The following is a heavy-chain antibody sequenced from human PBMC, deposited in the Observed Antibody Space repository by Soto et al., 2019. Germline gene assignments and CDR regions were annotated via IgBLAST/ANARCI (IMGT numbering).Heavy chain of an antibody. CDR2: IYYRGNT. D-gene: IGHD3-16*01. CDR3: ARLRGGCPADF. Sequence: SETLSLTCSVSGGSIINNNYHLFCIRQPPGKGLEWMGSIYYRGNTYYNPSLRSRITISVDTSRNQFSLALSSVTAADTAVYFCARLRGGCPADFWGQGTLVTVSS. J-gene: IGHJ4*02. CDR1: GGSIINNNYH. V-gene: IGHV4-39*01.